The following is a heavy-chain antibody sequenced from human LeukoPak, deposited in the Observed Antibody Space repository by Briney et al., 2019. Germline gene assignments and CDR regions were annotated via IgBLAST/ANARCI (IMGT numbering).Heavy chain of an antibody. J-gene: IGHJ4*02. D-gene: IGHD4-17*01. CDR3: AKGGDYDDLSGY. CDR1: GFTVSSNY. Sequence: PGGSLRLSCAASGFTVSSNYMSWVRQAPGKGLVWVSRINSDGINTSYADSVKGRFTISRDNAKNTLNLQMNSLRAEDTAVYYCAKGGDYDDLSGYWGQGTLVTVSS. V-gene: IGHV3-74*01. CDR2: INSDGINT.